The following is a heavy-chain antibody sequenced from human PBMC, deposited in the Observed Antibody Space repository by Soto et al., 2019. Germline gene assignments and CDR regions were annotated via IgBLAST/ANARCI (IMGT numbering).Heavy chain of an antibody. J-gene: IGHJ4*02. CDR1: GFTFSRFA. CDR3: ARDEREDSNYGIDY. V-gene: IGHV3-30-3*01. Sequence: QVQLVESGGGVVQPGRSLRLSCAASGFTFSRFAMHWVRQSPGKGLEWVTLISYDGSNTYNPDSVKDRFTISRDNSKSTLYLQMNSLRAEDTAVYYCARDEREDSNYGIDYWGQGTLVTVSS. CDR2: ISYDGSNT. D-gene: IGHD4-4*01.